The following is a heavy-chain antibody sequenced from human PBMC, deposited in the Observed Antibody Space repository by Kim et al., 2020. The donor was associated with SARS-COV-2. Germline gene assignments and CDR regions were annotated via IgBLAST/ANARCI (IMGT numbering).Heavy chain of an antibody. D-gene: IGHD3-22*01. CDR1: GFTFGDYA. J-gene: IGHJ4*02. V-gene: IGHV3-43*02. CDR3: AKDQRSSGYFDY. CDR2: ISGGGGST. Sequence: GGSLRLSCAASGFTFGDYAMHWIRQAPGKGLEWVSLISGGGGSTYYADSVKGRFTISRDNSKNSLYLQMNSLRTEDTALYYCAKDQRSSGYFDYWGQGTLVTVSS.